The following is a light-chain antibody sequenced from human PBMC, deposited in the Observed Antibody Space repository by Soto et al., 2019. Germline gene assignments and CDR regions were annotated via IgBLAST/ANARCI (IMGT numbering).Light chain of an antibody. CDR1: QSISSY. Sequence: PITQPPASLSASVGARVTITCRASQSISSYLNWYQQKPGTAPKRLIYAASTLQSGVPSRFRAIGSGTEFTINISGLKPEDGETDEGQQLKAYPPTFIQGTRLEI. CDR2: AAS. V-gene: IGKV1-39*01. J-gene: IGKJ5*01. CDR3: QQLKAYPPT.